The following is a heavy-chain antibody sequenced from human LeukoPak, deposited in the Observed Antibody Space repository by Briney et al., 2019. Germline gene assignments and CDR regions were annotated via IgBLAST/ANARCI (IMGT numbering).Heavy chain of an antibody. D-gene: IGHD6-6*01. J-gene: IGHJ6*02. CDR2: IYYSGST. Sequence: SETLSLTCTLSGGSISSYYWSWIRQPPRKGLEWIGYIYYSGSTNYNPSLKSRVTISVDTSKNQFSLKLSSVTAADTAVYYCASSSIAARPHYYYGIDVWGQGTTVTVSS. CDR1: GGSISSYY. V-gene: IGHV4-59*08. CDR3: ASSSIAARPHYYYGIDV.